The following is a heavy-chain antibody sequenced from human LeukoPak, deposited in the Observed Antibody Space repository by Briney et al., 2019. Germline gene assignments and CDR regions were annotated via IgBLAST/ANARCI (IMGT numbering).Heavy chain of an antibody. CDR3: AKASGRGGAFDI. V-gene: IGHV3-23*01. J-gene: IGHJ3*02. D-gene: IGHD6-25*01. Sequence: PGGSLRLSCAASGFTFSSYAMSWVRQAPGKGLEWVSAISGSGGSTYYADSVKGRFTISRDNSKNTLYLQMDSLRAEDTAVYYCAKASGRGGAFDIWGQGTMVTVSS. CDR2: ISGSGGST. CDR1: GFTFSSYA.